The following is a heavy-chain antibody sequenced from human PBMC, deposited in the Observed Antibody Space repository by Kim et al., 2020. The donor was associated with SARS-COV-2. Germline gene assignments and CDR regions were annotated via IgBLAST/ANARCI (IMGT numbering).Heavy chain of an antibody. V-gene: IGHV7-4-1*02. CDR2: INTNTGNP. Sequence: ASVKVSCKASGYTFTSYAMNWVRQAPGQGLEWMGWINTNTGNPTYAQGFTGRFVFSLDTSVSTAYLQISSLKAEDTAVYYCFVSFRRIEIAAAGPLDYWGQGTLVTVSS. J-gene: IGHJ4*02. CDR3: FVSFRRIEIAAAGPLDY. CDR1: GYTFTSYA. D-gene: IGHD6-13*01.